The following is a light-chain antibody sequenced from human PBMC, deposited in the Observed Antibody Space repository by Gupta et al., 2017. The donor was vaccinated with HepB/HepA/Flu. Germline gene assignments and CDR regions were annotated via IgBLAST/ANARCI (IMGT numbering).Light chain of an antibody. CDR2: AVS. J-gene: IGKJ3*01. Sequence: IHMTHPPSSLSASIVDRVTITCRASQSINIFLNWYQQKPGKAPKLLIYAVSSWQSGVPSRFSGSGSGTDFTLTISRLKPEDFANYYCQESFTESQTFGPGTNVDFK. CDR3: QESFTESQT. V-gene: IGKV1-39*01. CDR1: QSINIF.